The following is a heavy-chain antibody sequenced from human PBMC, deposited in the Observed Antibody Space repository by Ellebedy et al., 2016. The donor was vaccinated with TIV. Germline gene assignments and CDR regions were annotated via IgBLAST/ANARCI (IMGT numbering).Heavy chain of an antibody. D-gene: IGHD2/OR15-2a*01. CDR3: ARDFDYLGD. V-gene: IGHV4-34*01. CDR1: GGSFSGYY. J-gene: IGHJ4*02. Sequence: SETLSLTCAVYGGSFSGYYWSWIRQPPGKGLEWIGEINHSGSTNYDPSLKSRVTISVDTSKNQFSLKLSSVTAADTAVYYCARDFDYLGDWGQGTLVTVSS. CDR2: INHSGST.